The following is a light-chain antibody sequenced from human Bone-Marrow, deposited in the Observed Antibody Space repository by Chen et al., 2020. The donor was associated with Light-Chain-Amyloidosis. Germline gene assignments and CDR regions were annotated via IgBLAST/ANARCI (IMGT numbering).Light chain of an antibody. CDR1: NIGSTS. CDR3: QVWERSSDRPV. V-gene: IGLV3-21*02. CDR2: DDS. Sequence: SYVLTQPSSVSVAPGQTATIAWGGNNIGSTSVHWYQQTPGQAPLLVVYDDSDRPSGIPERMSGSNSGNTATLTISRVEAGDEADDYCQVWERSSDRPVFGGWTKLTVL. J-gene: IGLJ3*02.